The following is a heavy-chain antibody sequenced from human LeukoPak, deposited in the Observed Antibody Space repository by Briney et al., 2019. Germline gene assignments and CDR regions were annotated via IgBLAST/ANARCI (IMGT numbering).Heavy chain of an antibody. CDR1: GFTFSHYW. Sequence: GGSLRLSCAASGFTFSHYWMSWVRQAPGKGLEWVANIKQDGSDKYYVDSVKGRFTISRDNAKNTLYLQMNSLRAEDTAVYYCATHRGYSYGTAEDFDYGGRGQLVIVSA. V-gene: IGHV3-7*01. J-gene: IGHJ4*02. D-gene: IGHD5-18*01. CDR3: ATHRGYSYGTAEDFDY. CDR2: IKQDGSDK.